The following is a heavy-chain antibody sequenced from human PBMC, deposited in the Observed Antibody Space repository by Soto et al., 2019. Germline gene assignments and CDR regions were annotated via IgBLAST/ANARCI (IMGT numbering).Heavy chain of an antibody. V-gene: IGHV3-23*01. Sequence: GGSLRLSCAASGFTFSSYAMSWVRQAPGKGLEWVSAISGSGGSTYYADSVKGRFTISRDNSKNTLYLQMNSLRAEDTAVYYCASDYSNYGDDYYYYMDVWGKGTTVTVSS. D-gene: IGHD4-4*01. CDR3: ASDYSNYGDDYYYYMDV. J-gene: IGHJ6*03. CDR1: GFTFSSYA. CDR2: ISGSGGST.